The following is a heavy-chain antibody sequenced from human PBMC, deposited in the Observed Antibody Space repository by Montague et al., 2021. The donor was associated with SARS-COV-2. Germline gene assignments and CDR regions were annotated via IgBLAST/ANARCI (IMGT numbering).Heavy chain of an antibody. CDR1: GGSISSYY. V-gene: IGHV4-59*08. CDR3: RWLVVRRLYY. CDR2: IYYCGST. J-gene: IGHJ4*02. Sequence: SETLSLTCTVSGGSISSYYWSWIRQPPGKGQEWIGYIYYCGSTNYNPSLNSRVTISVDTSTNQFSLKLSSVTAADTAISFQRWLVVRRLYYWGQGTLVTVSS. D-gene: IGHD4-17*01.